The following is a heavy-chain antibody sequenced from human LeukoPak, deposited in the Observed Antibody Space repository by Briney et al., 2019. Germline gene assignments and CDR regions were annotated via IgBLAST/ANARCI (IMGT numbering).Heavy chain of an antibody. Sequence: SVKVSCKASGGTFSSYAISRVRQAPGQGLEWMGRIIPILGIANYAQKFQGRVTITADKSTSTAYMELSSLRSEDTAVYYCARDDPSSTSRLYYYYYGMDVWGQGTTVTVSS. D-gene: IGHD2-2*01. CDR2: IIPILGIA. V-gene: IGHV1-69*04. J-gene: IGHJ6*02. CDR1: GGTFSSYA. CDR3: ARDDPSSTSRLYYYYYGMDV.